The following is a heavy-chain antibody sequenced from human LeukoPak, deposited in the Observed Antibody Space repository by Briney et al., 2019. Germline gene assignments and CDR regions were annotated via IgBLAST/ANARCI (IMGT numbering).Heavy chain of an antibody. Sequence: SETLSLTCTVSGGSISSYYWSWIRQPPGKGLEWIGYIYYSGSTNYNPSLKSRVTTSVDTSKNQFSLKLSSVTAADTAVYYCARGRPGPYYYGSGSYFYWGQGTLVTVSS. CDR2: IYYSGST. V-gene: IGHV4-59*08. CDR1: GGSISSYY. D-gene: IGHD3-10*01. CDR3: ARGRPGPYYYGSGSYFY. J-gene: IGHJ4*02.